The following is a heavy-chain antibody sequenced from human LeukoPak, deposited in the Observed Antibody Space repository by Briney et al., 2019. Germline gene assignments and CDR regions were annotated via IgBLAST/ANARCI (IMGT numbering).Heavy chain of an antibody. J-gene: IGHJ3*02. CDR1: GFTFSSYS. D-gene: IGHD4-17*01. CDR2: ISSSSSYI. V-gene: IGHV3-21*01. Sequence: GGSLRLSCAASGFTFSSYSMNLGRQAPGKGLEWGSSISSSSSYIYYADSVKGRFTISRDNAKNSLYLQMNSLRAEDTAVYYCARKDGDYDQDDAFDIWGQGTMVTVSS. CDR3: ARKDGDYDQDDAFDI.